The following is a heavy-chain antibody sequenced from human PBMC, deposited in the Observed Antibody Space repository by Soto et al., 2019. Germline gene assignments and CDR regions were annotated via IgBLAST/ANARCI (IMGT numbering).Heavy chain of an antibody. CDR3: AIRGSGSYYAY. CDR2: ISGSGGST. V-gene: IGHV3-23*01. CDR1: GFTFSSYA. Sequence: EVQLLESGGGLVQPGGSLRLSCAASGFTFSSYAMRWVRQAPVKGLEWVSAISGSGGSTYYADSVKGRFTISRDNSKNTLYLQMNSLRAEDTAVYYCAIRGSGSYYAYWGQGPLVTVSS. J-gene: IGHJ4*02. D-gene: IGHD1-26*01.